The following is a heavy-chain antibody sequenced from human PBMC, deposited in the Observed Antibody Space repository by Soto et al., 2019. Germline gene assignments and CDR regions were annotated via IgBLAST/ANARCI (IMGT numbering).Heavy chain of an antibody. V-gene: IGHV3-33*01. CDR1: GFTFSSYG. Sequence: QVQLVESGGGVVQPGRSLRLSCAASGFTFSSYGMHWVRQAPGKGLEWVAVIWYDGSNKYYADSVKGRFTISRDNSKNTLYLQMNRLRAEDTAVYYCARDLGLLTGFDYWGQGTLVTVSS. D-gene: IGHD2-15*01. CDR2: IWYDGSNK. J-gene: IGHJ4*02. CDR3: ARDLGLLTGFDY.